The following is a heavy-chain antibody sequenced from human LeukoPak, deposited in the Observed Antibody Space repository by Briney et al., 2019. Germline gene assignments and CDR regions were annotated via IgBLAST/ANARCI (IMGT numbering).Heavy chain of an antibody. D-gene: IGHD2-2*01. CDR2: INPNSGGT. V-gene: IGHV1-2*02. J-gene: IGHJ4*02. Sequence: ASVKVSCKASGYTFTGYYMHWVRQAPGQGLEWMGWINPNSGGTNYAQKFQGRVTMTRDTSISTAYMELSRLRSDDTAVYYCARERLVVPAANDYWGQGTLVTVSS. CDR1: GYTFTGYY. CDR3: ARERLVVPAANDY.